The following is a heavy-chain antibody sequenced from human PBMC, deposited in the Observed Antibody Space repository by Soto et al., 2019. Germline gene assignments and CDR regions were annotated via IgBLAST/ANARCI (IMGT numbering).Heavy chain of an antibody. V-gene: IGHV3-23*01. CDR1: GFTFSSYA. Sequence: GGSLRLSCAASGFTFSSYAMSWVRQAPGKGLEWVSAISGSGGSTYYADSVKGRFTISRDNSKNTLYLQMNSLRAEDTAVYYCAKHMYYYDSSGYSSFEYWGQGTLVTGSP. D-gene: IGHD3-22*01. CDR3: AKHMYYYDSSGYSSFEY. CDR2: ISGSGGST. J-gene: IGHJ4*02.